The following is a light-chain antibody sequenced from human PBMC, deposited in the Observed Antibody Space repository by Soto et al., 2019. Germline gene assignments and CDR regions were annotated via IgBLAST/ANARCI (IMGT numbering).Light chain of an antibody. Sequence: AIRMTQSPSSFSASTGERVTITCRASQGISSYLAWYQQKPGKAPKLLIYAASTLQSGVPSRFSGSGSATDFTLSISCLQSEDFATYYCQQYYSYPLTFGGGTKVEIK. CDR1: QGISSY. V-gene: IGKV1-8*01. CDR2: AAS. J-gene: IGKJ4*01. CDR3: QQYYSYPLT.